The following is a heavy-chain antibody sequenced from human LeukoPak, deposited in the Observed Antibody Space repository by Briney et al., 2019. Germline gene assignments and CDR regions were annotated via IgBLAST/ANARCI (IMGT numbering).Heavy chain of an antibody. V-gene: IGHV4-61*01. D-gene: IGHD3-10*01. CDR3: ARLPFTMVRGVMYFFDY. Sequence: SETLSLTCTVSGGSVSSGSYYWSWIRQPPGKGLEWIGYIYYSGSTYYNPSLKSRVTISVDTSKNQFSLKLSSVTAADTAVYYCARLPFTMVRGVMYFFDYWGQGTLVTVSS. CDR2: IYYSGST. J-gene: IGHJ4*02. CDR1: GGSVSSGSYY.